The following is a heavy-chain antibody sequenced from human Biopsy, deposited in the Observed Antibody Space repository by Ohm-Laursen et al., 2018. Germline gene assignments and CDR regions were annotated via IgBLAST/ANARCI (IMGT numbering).Heavy chain of an antibody. V-gene: IGHV1-8*02. CDR3: ARADPPLFYYGSGSSNWFDP. CDR2: MNPDSGNT. Sequence: SVKVSCKASGYAFTDYYIHWVRQSPGQGLEWMGWMNPDSGNTGYAQNFQGRVTMTRNTSISTAYMELSSLRSEDTAVYFCARADPPLFYYGSGSSNWFDPWGQGTLVTVSS. D-gene: IGHD3-10*01. CDR1: GYAFTDYY. J-gene: IGHJ5*02.